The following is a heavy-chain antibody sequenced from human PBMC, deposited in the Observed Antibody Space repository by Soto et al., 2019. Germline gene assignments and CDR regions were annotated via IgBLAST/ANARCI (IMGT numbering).Heavy chain of an antibody. CDR2: ISSSSSTI. CDR3: ARDDSSIAARYYYYYGMDV. V-gene: IGHV3-48*02. D-gene: IGHD6-6*01. J-gene: IGHJ6*02. CDR1: GFTFSSYS. Sequence: EVQLVESGGGLVQPGGSLRLSCAASGFTFSSYSMNWVRQAPGEGLEWVSYISSSSSTIYYADSVKGRFTISRDNAKNSLYLQMNSLRDEDTAVYYCARDDSSIAARYYYYYGMDVWGQGTTVTVSS.